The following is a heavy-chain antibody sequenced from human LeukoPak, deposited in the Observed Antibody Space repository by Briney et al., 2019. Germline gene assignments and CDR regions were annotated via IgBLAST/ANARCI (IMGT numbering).Heavy chain of an antibody. V-gene: IGHV4-59*11. J-gene: IGHJ4*02. Sequence: SENLSLTCTVSGASISGHYWSWIRQPPGSGLQWIGDAFQSGSTKYNPSLQSRVTISVDTSKNHLSLQVRSVAAADTAVYYCARLLQGDFDFWTNTHYYFDFWGQGTLVTVSS. D-gene: IGHD3-3*01. CDR1: GASISGHY. CDR3: ARLLQGDFDFWTNTHYYFDF. CDR2: AFQSGST.